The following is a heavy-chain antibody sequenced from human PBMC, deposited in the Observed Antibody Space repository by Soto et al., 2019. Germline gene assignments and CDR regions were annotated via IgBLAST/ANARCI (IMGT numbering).Heavy chain of an antibody. CDR1: GYTFTSYG. J-gene: IGHJ6*02. D-gene: IGHD3-9*01. CDR3: ARIPYYDILTGYPGTMDV. V-gene: IGHV1-18*01. CDR2: ISAYNGNT. Sequence: ASVKVSCKASGYTFTSYGISWVRXXXXXGLEWMGWISAYNGNTNYAQKLQGRVTTTTDTSTSTAYMELRSLRSDDTAVYYCARIPYYDILTGYPGTMDVWGQGTTVTVSS.